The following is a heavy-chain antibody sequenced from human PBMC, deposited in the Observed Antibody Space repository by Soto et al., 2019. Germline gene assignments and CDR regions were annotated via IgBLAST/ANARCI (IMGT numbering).Heavy chain of an antibody. D-gene: IGHD6-13*01. CDR1: GFTFSEYY. CDR3: AGVIAAAGTGRYNWFDP. V-gene: IGHV3-11*05. Sequence: QVQLVESGGGLVKPGGSLRLSCAASGFTFSEYYMSWIRQAPGKGPEWVSYINFSGSYTRYADSVRGRFTIARDNDKNSLYLQMNSLRAKDTAVYYCAGVIAAAGTGRYNWFDPWGQGTLVTVSP. CDR2: INFSGSYT. J-gene: IGHJ5*02.